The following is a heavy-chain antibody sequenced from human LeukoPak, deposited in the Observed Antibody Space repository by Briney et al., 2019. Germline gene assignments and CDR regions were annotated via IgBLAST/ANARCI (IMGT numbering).Heavy chain of an antibody. D-gene: IGHD4-11*01. CDR1: GGSISSYY. Sequence: SETLSLTCTVSGGSISSYYWSWIRQPPGKGLEWIGYVDHTGSTKFNPSLNGRVSISRDTSNNFFSLRLRSVTAADTAVYFCARGRVSSSTWYSTYYYFFYMDFWGKGTTVTVSS. J-gene: IGHJ6*03. CDR3: ARGRVSSSTWYSTYYYFFYMDF. V-gene: IGHV4-59*01. CDR2: VDHTGST.